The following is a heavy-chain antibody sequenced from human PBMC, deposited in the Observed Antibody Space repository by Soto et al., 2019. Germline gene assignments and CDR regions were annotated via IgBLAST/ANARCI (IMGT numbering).Heavy chain of an antibody. CDR2: IYYSGTT. D-gene: IGHD1-1*01. CDR3: AREQNWNNRWFDP. J-gene: IGHJ5*02. CDR1: GGSISSHY. Sequence: SETLSLTCTVSGGSISSHYWSWIRQPPGKGLEWIGYIYYSGTTNYNPSLKSRVTISVDTSKSQFSLQLSSVTAADTAVYYCAREQNWNNRWFDPWGQGTLVTVSS. V-gene: IGHV4-59*11.